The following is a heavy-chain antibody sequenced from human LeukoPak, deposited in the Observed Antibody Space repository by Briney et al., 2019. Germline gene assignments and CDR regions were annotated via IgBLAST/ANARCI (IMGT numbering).Heavy chain of an antibody. Sequence: SETLSLTCAVSGGSISSYSWSWIRQPPGKGLEWIGYISYSGSTNYNPSLKSRVTISVDTSKNQVSLKLSSVTAADTAVYYCARQYYDRSTYGMVGDCGQATLVTVSS. CDR3: ARQYYDRSTYGMVGD. V-gene: IGHV4-59*08. CDR1: GGSISSYS. J-gene: IGHJ4*02. CDR2: ISYSGST. D-gene: IGHD3-22*01.